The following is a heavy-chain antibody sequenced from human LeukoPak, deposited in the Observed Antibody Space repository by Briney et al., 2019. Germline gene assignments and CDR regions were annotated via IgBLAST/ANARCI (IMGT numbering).Heavy chain of an antibody. D-gene: IGHD4-23*01. CDR2: FSHDGNYK. Sequence: GGSLRLSCAASGFTFSRFAMPWVRQAPGKGLEWVAVFSHDGNYKDYARSVKGRFTISSDSSKNTLYLQMNSLRAEDTAVYYCAKPHGGNSKSDDYWGQGTLVTVSS. V-gene: IGHV3-30*18. CDR3: AKPHGGNSKSDDY. J-gene: IGHJ4*02. CDR1: GFTFSRFA.